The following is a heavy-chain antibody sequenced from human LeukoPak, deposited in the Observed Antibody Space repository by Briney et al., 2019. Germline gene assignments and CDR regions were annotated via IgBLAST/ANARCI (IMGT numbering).Heavy chain of an antibody. CDR3: AELGITMIGGV. D-gene: IGHD3-10*02. V-gene: IGHV3-11*04. CDR1: GFTFSDYY. Sequence: GWSLRLSCAASGFTFSDYYMSWIRQAPGKGLDGVSYISSIGRTIDYAESVKGRFTISRDNAKNSLYLQMNSLRAEDTAVYYCAELGITMIGGVWGKGTTVTISS. CDR2: ISSIGRTI. J-gene: IGHJ6*04.